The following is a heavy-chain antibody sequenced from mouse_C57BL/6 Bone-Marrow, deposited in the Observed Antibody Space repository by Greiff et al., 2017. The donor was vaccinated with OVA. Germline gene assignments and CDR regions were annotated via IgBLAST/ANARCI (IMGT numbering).Heavy chain of an antibody. D-gene: IGHD2-3*01. V-gene: IGHV1-7*01. J-gene: IGHJ3*01. Sequence: VQLQQSGAELAKPGASVKLSCKASGYTFTSYWMHWIKQRPGQGLEWIGYINPSSGYTKYNQKFKDKATLTADKSSSTAYMQLSSLTYEDSAVYYCARSPRWLLPSFAYWGQGTLVTVSA. CDR3: ARSPRWLLPSFAY. CDR2: INPSSGYT. CDR1: GYTFTSYW.